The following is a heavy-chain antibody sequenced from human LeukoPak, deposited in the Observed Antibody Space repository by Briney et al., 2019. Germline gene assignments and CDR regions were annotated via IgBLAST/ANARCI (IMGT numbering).Heavy chain of an antibody. CDR2: ISSSGSSI. D-gene: IGHD1-7*01. CDR1: GFTFSSYE. CDR3: ARPSSLELPYYFDY. Sequence: PGGSLRLSCAASGFTFSSYEMNWVHQAPGKGLEWVSYISSSGSSIYYADSVKGRFTISRDNAKNSLYLQMNSLRAEDTAVYYCARPSSLELPYYFDYWGQGTLVTVSS. J-gene: IGHJ4*02. V-gene: IGHV3-48*03.